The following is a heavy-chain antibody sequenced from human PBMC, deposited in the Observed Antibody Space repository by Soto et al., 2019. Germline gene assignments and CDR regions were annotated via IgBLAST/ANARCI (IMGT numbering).Heavy chain of an antibody. V-gene: IGHV3-9*01. Sequence: EVHLVVSGGGVAQPGGSLRLSCATSGFTFDDYAMHWVRQAPGKGLEWVSGISWNSDNTGYADSVKGRFTISRDNAKRSLFLQMNSLRSEDTAFYFCARTTWGYGEPLDSWGQGPMVTVS. CDR1: GFTFDDYA. J-gene: IGHJ4*02. D-gene: IGHD4-17*01. CDR3: ARTTWGYGEPLDS. CDR2: ISWNSDNT.